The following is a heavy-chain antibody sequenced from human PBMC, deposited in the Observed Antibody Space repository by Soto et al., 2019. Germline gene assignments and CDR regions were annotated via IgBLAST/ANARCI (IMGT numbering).Heavy chain of an antibody. V-gene: IGHV3-53*01. CDR2: IYSGGST. J-gene: IGHJ3*02. CDR1: GFTVSSNY. D-gene: IGHD1-1*01. CDR3: ASNELPTHAFDI. Sequence: GGSLRLSCAASGFTVSSNYMSWVRQAPGKGLEWVSVIYSGGSTYYADSVKGRFTISRDNSKNTLYLQMNSLRAEDTAVYYCASNELPTHAFDIWGQGTMVTVSS.